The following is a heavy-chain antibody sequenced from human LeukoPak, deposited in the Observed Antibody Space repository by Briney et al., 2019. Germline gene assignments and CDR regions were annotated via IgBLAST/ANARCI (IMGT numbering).Heavy chain of an antibody. Sequence: AESLEISCKGSGYSFTSNWICWVRQIPGKGLEWMGIIYPGDSDTTYSPSFQGQVTMSADKSISTAYLQWSSLKASDTAIYYCARLDSSGYSVWGQGTLVTVSS. V-gene: IGHV5-51*01. D-gene: IGHD6-19*01. CDR2: IYPGDSDT. J-gene: IGHJ4*02. CDR3: ARLDSSGYSV. CDR1: GYSFTSNW.